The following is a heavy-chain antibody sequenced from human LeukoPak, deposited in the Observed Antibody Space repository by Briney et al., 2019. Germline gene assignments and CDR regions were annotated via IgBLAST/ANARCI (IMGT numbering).Heavy chain of an antibody. CDR2: ISSSSSYI. D-gene: IGHD5-12*01. CDR3: ATKPGYSGYDFDY. CDR1: GFTFSSYE. V-gene: IGHV3-21*01. J-gene: IGHJ4*02. Sequence: GGSLRLSCAASGFTFSSYEMNWVRQAPGKGLEWVSSISSSSSYIYYADSVKGRFTISRDNAKNSLYLQMNSLRAEDTAVYYCATKPGYSGYDFDYWGQGTLVTVSS.